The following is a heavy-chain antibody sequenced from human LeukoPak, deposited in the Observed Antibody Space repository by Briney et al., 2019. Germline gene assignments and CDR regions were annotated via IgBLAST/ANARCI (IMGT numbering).Heavy chain of an antibody. D-gene: IGHD4-11*01. Sequence: GGSLRLSCAASGFTFSSYSMNWVRQAPGKGLEWVSYISSSSSTIYYADSVKGRFTISRDNAKNSLYLQMNSLRAEDTAVYYCAPDYDYSNFWGQGTMVTVSS. V-gene: IGHV3-48*04. CDR2: ISSSSSTI. CDR3: APDYDYSNF. J-gene: IGHJ3*01. CDR1: GFTFSSYS.